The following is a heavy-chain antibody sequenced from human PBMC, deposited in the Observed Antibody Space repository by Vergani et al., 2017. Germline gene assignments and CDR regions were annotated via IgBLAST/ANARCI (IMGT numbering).Heavy chain of an antibody. J-gene: IGHJ6*02. CDR2: ISAYNGNT. D-gene: IGHD2-2*01. V-gene: IGHV1-18*01. CDR3: ARDGYCSSTSCYLGRRWVEYYYYYYGMGV. CDR1: GYTFTSYG. Sequence: QVQLVQSGAEVKKPGASVKVSCKASGYTFTSYGISWVRQAPGQGLEWMGWISAYNGNTNYAQKLQGRVTMTTDTSTSTAYMELRSLRSDDTAVYYCARDGYCSSTSCYLGRRWVEYYYYYYGMGVWGQGTTVTVSS.